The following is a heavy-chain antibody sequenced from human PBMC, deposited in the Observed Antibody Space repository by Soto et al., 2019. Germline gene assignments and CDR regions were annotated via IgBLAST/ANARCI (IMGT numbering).Heavy chain of an antibody. CDR3: SRAVGGFTYGYPDY. Sequence: SGPTLVNPTQTLTLTCTFSGFALSTTGMCVSWIRQPPGKALEWLALIDWADDKYYSTSLKTRLTISKDTSKNQVVLTMTNVEPVDTATYFCSRAVGGFTYGYPDYWGQGTLVTVSS. CDR1: GFALSTTGMC. J-gene: IGHJ4*02. D-gene: IGHD5-18*01. V-gene: IGHV2-70*01. CDR2: IDWADDK.